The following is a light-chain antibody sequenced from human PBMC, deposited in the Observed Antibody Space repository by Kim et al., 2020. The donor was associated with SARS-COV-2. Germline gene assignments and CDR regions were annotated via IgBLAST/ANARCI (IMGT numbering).Light chain of an antibody. J-gene: IGKJ1*01. Sequence: DIVMTQSPASLAVSLGERATINCKSSQSVLHSSNNKNYLAWYQQKPGQPPKLLIYWASTRESGVPDRFSGSGSGTDFTLTISSLQAEDVAVYYCQQYYSIPRTFGQGTKVDIK. CDR2: WAS. V-gene: IGKV4-1*01. CDR3: QQYYSIPRT. CDR1: QSVLHSSNNKNY.